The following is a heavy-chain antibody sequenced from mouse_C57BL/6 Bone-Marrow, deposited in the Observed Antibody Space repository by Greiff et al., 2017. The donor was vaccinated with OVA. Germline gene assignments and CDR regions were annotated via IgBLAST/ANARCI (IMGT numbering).Heavy chain of an antibody. J-gene: IGHJ1*03. CDR3: ARRYYDYDVFYWYFDV. V-gene: IGHV5-6*02. D-gene: IGHD2-4*01. Sequence: EVKLEESGGDLVKPGGSLKLSCAASGFTFSSYGMSWVRQTPDKRLEWVATISSGGSYTYYPDSVKGRFTISRDNAKNTLYLQMSSLKSEDTAMYYCARRYYDYDVFYWYFDVWGTGTTVTVSS. CDR1: GFTFSSYG. CDR2: ISSGGSYT.